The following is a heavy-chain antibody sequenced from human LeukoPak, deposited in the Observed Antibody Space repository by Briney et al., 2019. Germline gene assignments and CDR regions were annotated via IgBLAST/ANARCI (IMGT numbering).Heavy chain of an antibody. V-gene: IGHV1-18*01. CDR1: GHTFTSYG. Sequence: ASVKVSCKASGHTFTSYGISWVRQAPGQGLEWMGWISAYNGNTNYAQKLQGRVTMTTDTSTSTAYMELRSLRSDDTAVYYCARDLHYDFWSGYLGFDYWGQGTLVTVSS. CDR2: ISAYNGNT. CDR3: ARDLHYDFWSGYLGFDY. J-gene: IGHJ4*02. D-gene: IGHD3-3*01.